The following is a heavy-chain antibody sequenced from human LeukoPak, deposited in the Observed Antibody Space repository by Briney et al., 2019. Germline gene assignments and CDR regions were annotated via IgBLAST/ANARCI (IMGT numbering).Heavy chain of an antibody. V-gene: IGHV6-1*01. J-gene: IGHJ1*01. CDR3: ARESSGFHR. CDR2: TYYRSKWYN. CDR1: GESVSSNTAA. Sequence: SQTLSLTCVLSGESVSSNTAAWNWIRQSPSRGLGWLGRTYYRSKWYNDYAPSVKSRITIDPDTSKNQFSLQLNSVTPEDSAVYYCARESSGFHRWGQGTLVTVSS.